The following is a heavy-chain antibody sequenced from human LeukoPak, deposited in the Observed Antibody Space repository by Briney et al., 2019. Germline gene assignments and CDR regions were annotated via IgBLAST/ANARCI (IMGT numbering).Heavy chain of an antibody. CDR1: GGSFSGYY. J-gene: IGHJ5*02. D-gene: IGHD4/OR15-4a*01. CDR2: INHSGST. Sequence: SETLSLTCAVYGGSFSGYYWSWIRQPPGKGLEWIGEINHSGSTNHNPSLKSRVTISVDTSKNQFSLKLSSVTAADTAVYYCARGLRGATASVWFDPWGQGTLVTVSS. V-gene: IGHV4-34*01. CDR3: ARGLRGATASVWFDP.